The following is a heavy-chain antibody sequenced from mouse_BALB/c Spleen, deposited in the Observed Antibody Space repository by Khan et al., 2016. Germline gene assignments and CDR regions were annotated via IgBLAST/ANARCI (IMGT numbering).Heavy chain of an antibody. CDR1: GFTFTDYY. CDR2: IRNKANGYTT. Sequence: EVELVESGGGLVQPGGSLRLSCATSGFTFTDYYMSWVRQPPGKALEWLGFIRNKANGYTTEYNASVKGRLTISRDNSQSILYLHMHTLRAEDSATYYCARDYYGYLYYWGRGTTLTVSS. D-gene: IGHD1-1*01. V-gene: IGHV7-3*02. CDR3: ARDYYGYLYY. J-gene: IGHJ2*01.